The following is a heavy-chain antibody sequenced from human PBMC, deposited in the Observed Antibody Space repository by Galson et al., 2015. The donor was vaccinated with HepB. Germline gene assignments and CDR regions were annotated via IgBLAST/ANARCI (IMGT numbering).Heavy chain of an antibody. CDR3: TTQLPFLAEAIYCGGDCYPSDY. D-gene: IGHD2-21*02. V-gene: IGHV3-15*01. CDR2: IKSKTDGGTT. J-gene: IGHJ4*02. Sequence: SLRLSCAASGFTFSNAWMSWVRQAPGKGLEWVGRIKSKTDGGTTDYAAPVKGRFTISRDDSKNTLYLQMNSLKTEDTAVYYCTTQLPFLAEAIYCGGDCYPSDYWGQGTLVTVSS. CDR1: GFTFSNAW.